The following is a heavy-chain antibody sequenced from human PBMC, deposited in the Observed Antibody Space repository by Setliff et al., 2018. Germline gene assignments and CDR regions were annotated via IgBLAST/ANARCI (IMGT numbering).Heavy chain of an antibody. J-gene: IGHJ4*02. CDR1: GESFSNNY. V-gene: IGHV3-7*01. Sequence: ETLSLTCSVYGESFSNNYWSWVRQAPGKGLEWVANIKEEGGEIYYVDSVKGRFTISRDDAQNSLYLLMNSLRADDTAVYFCASATGYWGQGILVTVSS. CDR2: IKEEGGEI. CDR3: ASATGY.